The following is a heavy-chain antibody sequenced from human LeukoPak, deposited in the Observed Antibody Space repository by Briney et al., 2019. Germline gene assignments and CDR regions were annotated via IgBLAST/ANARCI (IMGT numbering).Heavy chain of an antibody. J-gene: IGHJ4*02. CDR1: GGSISSYY. D-gene: IGHD3-3*01. Sequence: SETLSLTCTVSGGSISSYYWSWIRQPPGKGLEWIGYIYYSGSTNYNPSLKSRVTISVDTSKNQFSLKLSSVTAADTAVYYCVRARTYYDFWSGYYGGYYFDYWGQGTLVTVSS. V-gene: IGHV4-59*01. CDR3: VRARTYYDFWSGYYGGYYFDY. CDR2: IYYSGST.